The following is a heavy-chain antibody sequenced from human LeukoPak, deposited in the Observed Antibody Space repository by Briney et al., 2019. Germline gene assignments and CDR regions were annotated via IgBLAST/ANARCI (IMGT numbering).Heavy chain of an antibody. CDR1: GDSVSSNSVT. J-gene: IGHJ5*02. V-gene: IGHV6-1*01. CDR2: TYYRSTWYN. D-gene: IGHD2-2*01. Sequence: SQTLSLTCAISGDSVSSNSVTWNWIRQSPSRGLEWLGRTYYRSTWYNDYAVSVRGRITVNPDTSKNQFSLHLNSVTPEDTAVYYCARRLTQYDCFDLWGQGIPVTVSS. CDR3: ARRLTQYDCFDL.